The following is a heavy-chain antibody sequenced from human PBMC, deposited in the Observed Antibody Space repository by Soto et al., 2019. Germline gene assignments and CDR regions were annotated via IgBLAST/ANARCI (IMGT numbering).Heavy chain of an antibody. J-gene: IGHJ4*02. Sequence: QVKLQESGPGLVKPSGTLSLTCAVSGGSINSGNWWSWVRQPPGKGLEWIGEIYHSGITNYNPSLKSRVIISVDKPKNQFSLKLSSMTAADTAVYHCAGYYYASGKYQGNLDYWGQGSLVTVSS. CDR3: AGYYYASGKYQGNLDY. CDR2: IYHSGIT. V-gene: IGHV4-4*02. CDR1: GGSINSGNW. D-gene: IGHD3-10*01.